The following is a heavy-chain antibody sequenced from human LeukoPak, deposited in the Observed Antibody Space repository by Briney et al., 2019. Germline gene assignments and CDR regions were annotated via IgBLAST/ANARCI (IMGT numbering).Heavy chain of an antibody. J-gene: IGHJ4*02. CDR3: AKEYRSPGPFDY. V-gene: IGHV3-23*01. CDR2: ISAGGDNT. CDR1: GFTFSSYA. Sequence: GGSLRLSCAASGFTFSSYAMSWVRQAPGKGLKWVSAISAGGDNTYYADSVKGRFTISRDNSRNTVYLLINSLRAEDTAVYYCAKEYRSPGPFDYWGQGTLVTVSS. D-gene: IGHD6-19*01.